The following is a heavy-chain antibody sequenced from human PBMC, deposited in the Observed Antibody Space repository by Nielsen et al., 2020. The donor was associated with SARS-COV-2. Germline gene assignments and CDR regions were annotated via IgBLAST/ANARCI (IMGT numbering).Heavy chain of an antibody. CDR2: IYYSGNT. J-gene: IGHJ4*02. CDR3: ARLGSSGYLLYFDY. V-gene: IGHV4-30-4*01. CDR1: GGSISSHEYY. D-gene: IGHD3-22*01. Sequence: SETLSLTCSVSGGSISSHEYYWSWIRQSPGRGLEWIGYIYYSGNTYYNPSLKSRVTISVDTSRNQFSLKLSSVTAADTAVYYCARLGSSGYLLYFDYWGQGTLVTVSS.